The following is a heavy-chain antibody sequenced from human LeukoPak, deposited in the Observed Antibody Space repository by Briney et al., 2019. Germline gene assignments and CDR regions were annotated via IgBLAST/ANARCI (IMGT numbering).Heavy chain of an antibody. CDR1: GYSISSGYY. CDR2: IYHSGST. D-gene: IGHD3-22*01. Sequence: SETLSLTCTVSGYSISSGYYWGWIRQPPGKGLEWIGSIYHSGSTYYNPSLKSRVTISVDTSKKQFSLKLSSVTAADTAVYYCARAPSTYYYDSSGHHFDYWGQGTLVTVSS. V-gene: IGHV4-38-2*02. CDR3: ARAPSTYYYDSSGHHFDY. J-gene: IGHJ4*02.